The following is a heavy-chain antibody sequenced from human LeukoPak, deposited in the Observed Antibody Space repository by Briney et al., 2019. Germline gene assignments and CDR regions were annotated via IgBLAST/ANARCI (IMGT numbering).Heavy chain of an antibody. CDR1: GYTFTSYG. J-gene: IGHJ4*02. CDR3: ARDRGIATAGSVDY. D-gene: IGHD6-13*01. V-gene: IGHV1-18*04. Sequence: GASVKVSCKASGYTFTSYGIDWVRQAPGQGLEWMGWISAYNGNTNYAQSLQGRITLTTDTSTETAYMELRSLRSDDTAVYYCARDRGIATAGSVDYWGQGTLVTVSS. CDR2: ISAYNGNT.